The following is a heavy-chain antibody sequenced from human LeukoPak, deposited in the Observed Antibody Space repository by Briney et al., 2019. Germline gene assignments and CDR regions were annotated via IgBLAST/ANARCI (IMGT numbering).Heavy chain of an antibody. D-gene: IGHD6-13*01. V-gene: IGHV3-73*01. CDR3: AKDPILGAAAGPQDY. CDR1: GFSFSGSA. Sequence: PGGSLRLSCAASGFSFSGSAIHWVRQASGKGLEWVGRIRSKANSYVTVYAASISGRFTISRDDSTNTAYLQMNSLRAEDTAVYYCAKDPILGAAAGPQDYWGQGTLVTVSS. CDR2: IRSKANSYVT. J-gene: IGHJ4*02.